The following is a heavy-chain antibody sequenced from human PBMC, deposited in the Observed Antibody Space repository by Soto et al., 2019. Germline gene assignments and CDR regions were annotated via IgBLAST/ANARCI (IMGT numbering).Heavy chain of an antibody. V-gene: IGHV3-30-3*01. CDR2: ISYDGSNK. CDR3: ARTHGGYSYGSDY. CDR1: GFTLSSYA. J-gene: IGHJ4*02. D-gene: IGHD5-18*01. Sequence: LRLSCAASGFTLSSYAMHWVRQAPGKGLEWVAVISYDGSNKYYADSVKGRFTISRDNSKNTLYLQMNSLRAEDTAVYYCARTHGGYSYGSDYWGQGTLVTVSS.